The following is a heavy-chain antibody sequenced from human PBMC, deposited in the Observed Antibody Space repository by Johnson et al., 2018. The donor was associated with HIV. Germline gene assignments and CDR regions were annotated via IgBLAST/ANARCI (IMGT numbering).Heavy chain of an antibody. CDR3: ARSYSRWDDVFDI. CDR2: INWNGGNT. D-gene: IGHD1-26*01. Sequence: QMQLVESGGGLVKPGGSLRLSCAASGFIFSDYYMSWIRQAPGKGLEWVSSINWNGGNTNYADSVKGRFTISRDNAKNSLYLQMNSLRAEDTAVYYCARSYSRWDDVFDIWGQGTMVTVSS. V-gene: IGHV3-11*06. CDR1: GFIFSDYY. J-gene: IGHJ3*02.